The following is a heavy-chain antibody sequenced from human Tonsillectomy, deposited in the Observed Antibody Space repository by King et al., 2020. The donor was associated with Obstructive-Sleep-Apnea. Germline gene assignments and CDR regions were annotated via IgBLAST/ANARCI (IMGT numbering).Heavy chain of an antibody. D-gene: IGHD6-19*01. Sequence: QLQLQESGPGLVKPSETLSLTCTVSGYSISSGYYWGWIRQPPGKGLEWIGTIFHSGSTYYNPSLKSRVTISIDKAKNQFSLKVTSVTDADTAVYYCARGGIAVTGRGAFDIWGQGTLVTVSS. CDR2: IFHSGST. V-gene: IGHV4-38-2*02. J-gene: IGHJ3*02. CDR3: ARGGIAVTGRGAFDI. CDR1: GYSISSGYY.